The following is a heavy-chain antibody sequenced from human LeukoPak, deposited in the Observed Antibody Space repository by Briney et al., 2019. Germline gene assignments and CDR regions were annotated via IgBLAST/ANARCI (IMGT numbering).Heavy chain of an antibody. D-gene: IGHD6-13*01. CDR1: GFTVSSNY. J-gene: IGHJ4*02. V-gene: IGHV3-53*01. CDR3: ARKSAGYSSSWYDYYFDY. CDR2: IYSGGST. Sequence: GGSLRLSCAASGFTVSSNYMSWVRQAPGKGLEWVSLIYSGGSTYYADSVKGRFTISRDNSKNTLYLQMNSLRAEDTAVYYCARKSAGYSSSWYDYYFDYWGQGTLVTVSS.